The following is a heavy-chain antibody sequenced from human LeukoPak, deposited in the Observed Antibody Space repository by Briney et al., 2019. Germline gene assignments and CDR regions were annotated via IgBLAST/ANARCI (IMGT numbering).Heavy chain of an antibody. D-gene: IGHD2-15*01. CDR2: ISGSGGST. CDR1: GFTFSRYA. CDR3: ARATWLLDAFDI. J-gene: IGHJ3*02. Sequence: GGSLRLSCAASGFTFSRYAMSWVRQAPGKGLEWVSAISGSGGSTYYADSVKGRFTISRDNSKNTLYLQMNSLRAEDTAVYYCARATWLLDAFDIWGQGTMVTVSS. V-gene: IGHV3-23*01.